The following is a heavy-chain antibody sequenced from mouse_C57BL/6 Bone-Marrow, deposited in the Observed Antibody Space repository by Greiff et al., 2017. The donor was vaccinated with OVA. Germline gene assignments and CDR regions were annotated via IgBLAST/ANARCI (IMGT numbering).Heavy chain of an antibody. V-gene: IGHV14-4*01. D-gene: IGHD3-1*01. CDR1: GFNIKDDY. Sequence: EVKLQQSGAELVRPGASVKLSCTASGFNIKDDYMHWVKQRPEQGLEWIGWIDPENGDTEYASKFQGKATITADTSSNTAYLQLSSLTSEDTAVYYCTSGGFAYWGQGTLVTVSA. J-gene: IGHJ3*01. CDR3: TSGGFAY. CDR2: IDPENGDT.